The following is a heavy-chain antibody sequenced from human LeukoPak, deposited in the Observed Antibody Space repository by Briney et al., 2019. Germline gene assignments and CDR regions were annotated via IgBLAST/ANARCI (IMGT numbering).Heavy chain of an antibody. CDR1: GNSITTYW. CDR3: ATYFAGAETFDI. Sequence: GESLQISCKASGNSITTYWIGWVRQQPGKGLEWMGLIFPGDSDTKYSPSFQGQVTISADKSISTAYLQWSSLKASDTAMYYCATYFAGAETFDIWGQGTMVTVSS. CDR2: IFPGDSDT. J-gene: IGHJ3*02. V-gene: IGHV5-51*01. D-gene: IGHD3-16*01.